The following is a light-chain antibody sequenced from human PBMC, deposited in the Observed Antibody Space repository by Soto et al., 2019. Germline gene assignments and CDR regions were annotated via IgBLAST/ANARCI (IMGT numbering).Light chain of an antibody. CDR1: QGVSNY. J-gene: IGKJ1*01. CDR2: AAS. CDR3: LQDRHYPRT. V-gene: IGKV1-8*01. Sequence: AIRMTQSPSSFSASTGDRVTITCRASQGVSNYLAWYQQRPGKAPKLLIYAASTLQTGVPSTFSGSGSGTDFTLTISRLQSDDFATYYCLQDRHYPRTFGQGTKVEIK.